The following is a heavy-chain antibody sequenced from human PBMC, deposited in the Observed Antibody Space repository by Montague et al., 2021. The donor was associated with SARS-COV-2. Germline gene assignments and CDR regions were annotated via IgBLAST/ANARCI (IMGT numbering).Heavy chain of an antibody. Sequence: PALVKPTQTLTLTCTFSGFSLSTSGVGVGWIRQPPGKALEWLALIYWDDDKRYSPSLKSRLTITKDTSKNQVVLTMTNMDPVDTATYYCAHARVTMIVVAKADSFDVWGQGTMVTVSS. CDR3: AHARVTMIVVAKADSFDV. CDR2: IYWDDDK. J-gene: IGHJ3*01. D-gene: IGHD3-22*01. V-gene: IGHV2-5*02. CDR1: GFSLSTSGVG.